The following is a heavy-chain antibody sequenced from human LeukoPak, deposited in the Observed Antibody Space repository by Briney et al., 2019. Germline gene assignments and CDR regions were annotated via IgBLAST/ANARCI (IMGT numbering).Heavy chain of an antibody. CDR3: ARVGYYDFWSGYYGNDYYYYMDA. J-gene: IGHJ6*03. V-gene: IGHV1-18*04. CDR1: GYTFSGNF. Sequence: GASVKVSCKASGYTFSGNFMHWVRQAPGQGLEWMGWISAYNGNTNYAQKLQGRVTMTTDTSTSTAYMELRSLRSDDTAVYYCARVGYYDFWSGYYGNDYYYYMDAWGEGTTVTVSS. CDR2: ISAYNGNT. D-gene: IGHD3-3*01.